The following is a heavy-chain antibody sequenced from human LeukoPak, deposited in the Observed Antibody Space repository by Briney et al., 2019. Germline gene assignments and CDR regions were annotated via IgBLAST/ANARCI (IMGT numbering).Heavy chain of an antibody. CDR3: AMGPRKLYYYDSSDYYYFDH. V-gene: IGHV1-69*13. CDR1: GGTFGSYA. CDR2: IIPFFGST. J-gene: IGHJ4*02. Sequence: ASVKVSCKASGGTFGSYAVSWVRQAPGQGLEWMGGIIPFFGSTNYAQKFQGRVTIIADESTSTAYMELSSLRSEDTAVYYCAMGPRKLYYYDSSDYYYFDHWGQGTLVTVSS. D-gene: IGHD3-22*01.